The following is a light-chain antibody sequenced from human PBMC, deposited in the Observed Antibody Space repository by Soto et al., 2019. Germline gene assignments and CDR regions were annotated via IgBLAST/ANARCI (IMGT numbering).Light chain of an antibody. CDR1: QTISSW. J-gene: IGKJ1*01. CDR2: KAS. V-gene: IGKV1-5*03. CDR3: QQYNNYPGT. Sequence: DIQMTQSPSTLSASVGERVTITCRASQTISSWLAWYHQKPGRAPKLLIYKASSLESGVPSRFSGSGSGTEFTLTISSLQPDDFATYYCQQYNNYPGTFGQGTKVEIK.